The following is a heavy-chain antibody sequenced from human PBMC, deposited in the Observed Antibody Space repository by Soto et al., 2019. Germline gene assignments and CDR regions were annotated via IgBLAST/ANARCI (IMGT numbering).Heavy chain of an antibody. Sequence: EVQLVESGGGLIQPGGSLRLSCAASGFTFSGYWMHWVRQAPGKGLEWVSLIRHDSAATYYIDSVKGRFTISRDNSKNTLYLQMNSLRAEDTAIYNCATQDFRGATGTTWGQGTLVTVSS. CDR2: IRHDSAAT. CDR1: GFTFSGYW. CDR3: ATQDFRGATGTT. J-gene: IGHJ4*02. D-gene: IGHD1-1*01. V-gene: IGHV3-23*04.